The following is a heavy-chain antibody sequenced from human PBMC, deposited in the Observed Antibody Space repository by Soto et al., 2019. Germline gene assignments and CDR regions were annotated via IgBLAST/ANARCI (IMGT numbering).Heavy chain of an antibody. D-gene: IGHD3-3*01. V-gene: IGHV3-30*18. CDR2: ISYDGSNK. CDR3: AKEESGFAY. CDR1: GFTFSSYG. Sequence: QVQLVESGGGVVQPGRSLRLSCAASGFTFSSYGMHWVRQAPGKGLEWVAVISYDGSNKYYADSVKGRFTISRDNSKNTLYLQMNSLRAEDTAVYYCAKEESGFAYWGQGTLVTVSS. J-gene: IGHJ4*02.